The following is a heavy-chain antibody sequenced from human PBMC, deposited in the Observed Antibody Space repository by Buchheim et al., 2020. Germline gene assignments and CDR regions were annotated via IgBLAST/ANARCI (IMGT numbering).Heavy chain of an antibody. D-gene: IGHD5-12*01. CDR1: GYTFIGYY. Sequence: QEQLVQSGAAVGTPGASVKVSCKASGYTFIGYYIHWLRQAPGQGPEWMGWIDPDSGGTNYVQRFQDRVTMTRDRSLNPAYMELSRLRFDDTAVYYCAREATFDIWGQGT. J-gene: IGHJ3*02. V-gene: IGHV1-2*02. CDR3: AREATFDI. CDR2: IDPDSGGT.